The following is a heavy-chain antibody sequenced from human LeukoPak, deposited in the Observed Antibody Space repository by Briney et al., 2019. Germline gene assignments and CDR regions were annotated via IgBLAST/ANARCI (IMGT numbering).Heavy chain of an antibody. D-gene: IGHD3-16*02. V-gene: IGHV4-39*07. CDR3: ARIGLGELSFLPEEAFDI. J-gene: IGHJ3*02. CDR1: GGSISGSSRY. Sequence: SETLSLTCTVSGGSISGSSRYWGWIRQPPGKGLEWIGSIYDSGITYYNPSLKSRVTISIDTSKNQFSLKLTSVTAADTAVYYCARIGLGELSFLPEEAFDIWGQGTMVTVSS. CDR2: IYDSGIT.